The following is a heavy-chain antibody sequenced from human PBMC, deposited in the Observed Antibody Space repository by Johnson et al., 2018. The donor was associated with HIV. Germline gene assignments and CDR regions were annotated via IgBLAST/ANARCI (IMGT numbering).Heavy chain of an antibody. CDR2: ISSRGIPI. CDR1: GFTFSDYY. V-gene: IGHV3-11*04. D-gene: IGHD3-22*01. J-gene: IGHJ3*01. CDR3: VRRFYDSSAFDV. Sequence: QEKLVESGGGVVQPGRSLRLSCAASGFTFSDYYMGWIRQTPGKGLEWISYISSRGIPIYYADSVKGRLTISRDNAKNSLYLQVNSLRAEDTAMYFCVRRFYDSSAFDVWGQGTLVTVSS.